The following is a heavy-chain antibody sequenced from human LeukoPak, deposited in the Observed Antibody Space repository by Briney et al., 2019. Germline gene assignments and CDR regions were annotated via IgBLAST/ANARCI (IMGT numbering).Heavy chain of an antibody. CDR2: IYTSGST. D-gene: IGHD1-1*01. Sequence: PSETLSLTCTVSGGSISSYYWSWIRQPAGKGLEWIGRIYTSGSTNYNPSLKSRVTISIDTSRSHFSLRLNSATAADTAVYYCARGERLGPDFWGQGTLVTVSS. CDR1: GGSISSYY. V-gene: IGHV4-4*07. J-gene: IGHJ4*02. CDR3: ARGERLGPDF.